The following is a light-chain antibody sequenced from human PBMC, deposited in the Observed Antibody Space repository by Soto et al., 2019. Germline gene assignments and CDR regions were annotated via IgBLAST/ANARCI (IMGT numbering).Light chain of an antibody. J-gene: IGKJ1*01. Sequence: EIVRTQSPATLSVSPGERATLSCRASQSVSSNLAWYQQKPGQAPRLLIYGASSRATGIPDRFSASGSGTDFTLTISRLEPEDFAVYFCQQYSSSPVTFGQGTKVDIK. CDR3: QQYSSSPVT. CDR1: QSVSSN. CDR2: GAS. V-gene: IGKV3-20*01.